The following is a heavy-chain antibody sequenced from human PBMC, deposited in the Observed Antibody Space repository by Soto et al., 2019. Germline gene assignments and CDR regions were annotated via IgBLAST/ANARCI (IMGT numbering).Heavy chain of an antibody. CDR2: IKPDGSEK. V-gene: IGHV3-7*03. Sequence: EGQLVESGGGLVQPGGSLRLSCEASGLTFSSYWMTWVRQAPGKGLEWVADIKPDGSEKYYVDSVEGRFTISRDNAKNSIYLEMNSLTVEDTAIYYCARSITTLGVVTISDDNWFDPWGQGNRVTVSS. CDR3: ARSITTLGVVTISDDNWFDP. J-gene: IGHJ5*02. D-gene: IGHD3-3*01. CDR1: GLTFSSYW.